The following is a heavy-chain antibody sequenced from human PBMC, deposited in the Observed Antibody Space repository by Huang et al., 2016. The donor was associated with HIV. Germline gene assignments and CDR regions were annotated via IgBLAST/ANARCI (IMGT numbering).Heavy chain of an antibody. J-gene: IGHJ4*02. CDR3: ARDHHDFWRGYRRMYFFDH. V-gene: IGHV4-59*11. D-gene: IGHD3-3*01. CDR2: IDYSGST. Sequence: QVQLQESGPGLVKPSETLSLTYTVSGGSISTHYWRWIRQPPGKGLEWIGSIDYSGSTNYRPALKSRVTILLDTSKNQFSLRVNSVTAADTAMYYCARDHHDFWRGYRRMYFFDHWGQGTLVTVSS. CDR1: GGSISTHY.